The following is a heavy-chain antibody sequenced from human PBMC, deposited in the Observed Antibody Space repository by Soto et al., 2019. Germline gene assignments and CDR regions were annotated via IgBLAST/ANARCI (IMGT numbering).Heavy chain of an antibody. CDR1: GYTFTTYG. V-gene: IGHV1-18*01. Sequence: XVXVSCKASGYTFTTYGISWVRQAPGQGLEWXXXXSAYXXXTKXXXKFQXXVTMTKDXXKSXXYXELRSLRSDDTAVYYCARDLAVALIDYWGQGTLVTVS. CDR3: ARDLAVALIDY. J-gene: IGHJ4*02. D-gene: IGHD6-19*01. CDR2: XSAYXXXT.